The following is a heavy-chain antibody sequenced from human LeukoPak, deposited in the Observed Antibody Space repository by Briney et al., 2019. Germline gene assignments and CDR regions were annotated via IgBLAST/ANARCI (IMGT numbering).Heavy chain of an antibody. V-gene: IGHV3-7*01. CDR3: AREWQGGIAAAGTRIEGDY. Sequence: GGSLRLPCAVSGFSVSGYWMTWVRQAPGKGLEWVANIKQDGSEKNYVDSVKGRFTISRDNAENSLFLQMNSLRVEDTAVYYCAREWQGGIAAAGTRIEGDYWGQGTLVAVSS. D-gene: IGHD6-13*01. J-gene: IGHJ4*02. CDR1: GFSVSGYW. CDR2: IKQDGSEK.